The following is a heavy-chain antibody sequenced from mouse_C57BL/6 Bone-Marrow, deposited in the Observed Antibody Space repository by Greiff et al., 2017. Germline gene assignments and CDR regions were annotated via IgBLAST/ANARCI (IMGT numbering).Heavy chain of an antibody. Sequence: EVQVVESGGDLVKPGGSLKLSCAASGFTFSSYGMSWVRQTPDKRLEWVATISSGGSYTYYPDSVKGRFTISRDNAKNTLCLQMSSLKSEDTAMYYCARLEAITTVVDWYFDVWGTGTTVTVSS. CDR3: ARLEAITTVVDWYFDV. J-gene: IGHJ1*03. D-gene: IGHD1-1*01. V-gene: IGHV5-6*01. CDR1: GFTFSSYG. CDR2: ISSGGSYT.